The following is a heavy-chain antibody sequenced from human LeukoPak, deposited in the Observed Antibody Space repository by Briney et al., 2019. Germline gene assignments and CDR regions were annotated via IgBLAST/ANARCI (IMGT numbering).Heavy chain of an antibody. CDR3: ATFSPTYYYDSVPAFDI. D-gene: IGHD3-22*01. CDR1: GYTLTELS. V-gene: IGHV1-24*01. Sequence: ASEKVSCKVSGYTLTELSMRGVRQATGKALEWMVGFRPEDDETIYAQKFQSRVTMTEDTSTDTAYMELSSLRSEDTAVYYCATFSPTYYYDSVPAFDIWGQGTMVTVSS. J-gene: IGHJ3*02. CDR2: FRPEDDET.